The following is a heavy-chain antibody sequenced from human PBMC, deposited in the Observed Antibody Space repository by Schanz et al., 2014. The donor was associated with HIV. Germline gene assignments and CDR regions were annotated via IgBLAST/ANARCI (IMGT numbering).Heavy chain of an antibody. V-gene: IGHV3-74*02. J-gene: IGHJ4*02. Sequence: VQLVESGGGVVQPGRSLRLSCAASGFTFSSHNINWVRQAPGKGLVWVSRINGDGSSTAYADSVKGRFTISRDNAKNSLYLQMNSLRAEDTAVYYCARAVSYGGFGFDYWGQGTLVTVSS. D-gene: IGHD4-17*01. CDR3: ARAVSYGGFGFDY. CDR2: INGDGSST. CDR1: GFTFSSHN.